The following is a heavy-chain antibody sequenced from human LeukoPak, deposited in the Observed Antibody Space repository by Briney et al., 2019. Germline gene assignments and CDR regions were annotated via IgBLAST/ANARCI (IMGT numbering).Heavy chain of an antibody. CDR1: GFIFSRNY. Sequence: GGSLRLSCAASGFIFSRNYMSWVRQAPGKGLEWVSVIYTGGNTYYADSVKGRYAISRDSSKNTLYLQMQSLRAEDTAVYYCARVPADFYYMDVWGEGTTVTISS. D-gene: IGHD3-3*01. J-gene: IGHJ6*03. V-gene: IGHV3-66*01. CDR2: IYTGGNT. CDR3: ARVPADFYYMDV.